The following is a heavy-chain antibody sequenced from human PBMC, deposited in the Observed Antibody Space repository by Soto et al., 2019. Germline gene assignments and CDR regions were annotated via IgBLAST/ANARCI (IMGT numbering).Heavy chain of an antibody. Sequence: EVQLVESGGGLVQPGRSLRLSCAASGFTFDDYALHWVRQVPGKGLEWVSGISLNSVAIHYADSVKGRFTISRDNAKNSLYLQMNNLRGEDTALYYCAKATRLTDTGSDWGQGTLVTVSS. CDR2: ISLNSVAI. CDR3: AKATRLTDTGSD. J-gene: IGHJ4*02. V-gene: IGHV3-9*01. D-gene: IGHD2-8*02. CDR1: GFTFDDYA.